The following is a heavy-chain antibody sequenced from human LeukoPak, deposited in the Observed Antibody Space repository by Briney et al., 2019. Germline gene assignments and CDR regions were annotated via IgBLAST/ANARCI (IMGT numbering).Heavy chain of an antibody. V-gene: IGHV4-38-2*02. J-gene: IGHJ5*02. D-gene: IGHD3-22*01. Sequence: TSETLSLTCTVSGYSISSGYYWGWIRQPPGKGLEWIGSIYHSGSTYYNPSLKSRVTISVDTSKNQFSLKLSSVTAADTAVYYCARVRDYYEPWFDPWGQGTLVTVSS. CDR2: IYHSGST. CDR1: GYSISSGYY. CDR3: ARVRDYYEPWFDP.